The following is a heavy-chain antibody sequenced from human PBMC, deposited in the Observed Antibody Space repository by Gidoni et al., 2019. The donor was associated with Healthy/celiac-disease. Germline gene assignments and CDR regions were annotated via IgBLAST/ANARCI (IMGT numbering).Heavy chain of an antibody. J-gene: IGHJ4*02. D-gene: IGHD3-22*01. CDR1: GFTFSSYA. Sequence: EVQLLESGGGLVQPGGSLRLSCAASGFTFSSYAMSWVRQAPGKRLVWVSAISGSGGSTYYADSVKSRFTISRDNSKNTLYLQMNSLRAEDTAVYYCAKGHWAYDSSGYYSGFDYWGQGTLVTVSS. V-gene: IGHV3-23*01. CDR3: AKGHWAYDSSGYYSGFDY. CDR2: ISGSGGST.